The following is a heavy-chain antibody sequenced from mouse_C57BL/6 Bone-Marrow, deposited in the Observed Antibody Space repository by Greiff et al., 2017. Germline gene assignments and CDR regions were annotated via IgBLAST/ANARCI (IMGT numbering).Heavy chain of an antibody. CDR1: GYAFSSYW. J-gene: IGHJ3*01. CDR2: IYPGDGDT. Sequence: QVQLQQSGAELVKPGASVKISCKASGYAFSSYWMNWVKQRPGKGLEWIGQIYPGDGDTNYNGKFKGKATLTADKSSSTAYMQLSSLPSEDSAVDFCARGYYGNAWFAYWGQGTLVTVSA. CDR3: ARGYYGNAWFAY. V-gene: IGHV1-80*01. D-gene: IGHD2-1*01.